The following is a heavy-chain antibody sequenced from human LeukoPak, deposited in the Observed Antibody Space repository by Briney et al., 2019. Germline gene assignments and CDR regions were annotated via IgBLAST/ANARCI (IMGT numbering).Heavy chain of an antibody. D-gene: IGHD3-22*01. CDR2: INHSGST. CDR1: GGSFSGYY. Sequence: PLETLSLTCAVYGGSFSGYYWSWIRQPPGKGLEWIGEINHSGSTNYNPSLKSRVTISVDTSKNQFSLKLSSVTAADTAVYYCAGGYDSSGYYRRPFDYGGQGTLVTVSS. J-gene: IGHJ4*02. CDR3: AGGYDSSGYYRRPFDY. V-gene: IGHV4-34*01.